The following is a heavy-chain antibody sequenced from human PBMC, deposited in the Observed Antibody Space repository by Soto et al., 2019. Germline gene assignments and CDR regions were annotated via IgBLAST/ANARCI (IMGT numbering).Heavy chain of an antibody. D-gene: IGHD2-15*01. J-gene: IGHJ4*02. CDR1: GFTFSDYY. V-gene: IGHV3-11*01. Sequence: GGSLRLSCAASGFTFSDYYMSWIRQAPGKGLEWPADISKTAGTVHYADSVKGRFSISRDNARNSLFLQLNSLRVEDTAVYYCARPTQYCSAGTCYSCASDYWGQGTLVTVSS. CDR3: ARPTQYCSAGTCYSCASDY. CDR2: ISKTAGTV.